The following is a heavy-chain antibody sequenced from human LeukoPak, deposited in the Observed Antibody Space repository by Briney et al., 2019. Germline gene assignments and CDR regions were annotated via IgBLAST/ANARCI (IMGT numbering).Heavy chain of an antibody. J-gene: IGHJ6*02. V-gene: IGHV4-39*07. CDR2: IYYSGST. Sequence: SETLSLTCTVSGGSISSSSYYWGWIRQPPGKGLEWIGSIYYSGSTYYNPSPKSRVTISVDTSKNQFSLKLSSVTAADTAVYYCARERPYDSSGSMDVWGQGTTVTVSS. CDR1: GGSISSSSYY. D-gene: IGHD3-22*01. CDR3: ARERPYDSSGSMDV.